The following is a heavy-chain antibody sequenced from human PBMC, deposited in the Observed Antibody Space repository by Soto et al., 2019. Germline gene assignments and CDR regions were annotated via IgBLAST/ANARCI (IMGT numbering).Heavy chain of an antibody. CDR3: ARGISMLVVVQTDAPDKYYFDY. Sequence: ASVKVSCKASGYTVTSYGISWVRQAPGQGLEWMGWISAYNGNTNYAQKLQGRVTMTTDTSTSTAYMELRSLRSDDTAVYYCARGISMLVVVQTDAPDKYYFDYWGLGTLVTVSS. V-gene: IGHV1-18*04. D-gene: IGHD2-8*02. J-gene: IGHJ4*02. CDR1: GYTVTSYG. CDR2: ISAYNGNT.